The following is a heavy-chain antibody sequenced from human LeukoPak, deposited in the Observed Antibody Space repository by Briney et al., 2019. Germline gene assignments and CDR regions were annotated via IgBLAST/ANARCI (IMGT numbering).Heavy chain of an antibody. J-gene: IGHJ4*02. CDR3: ARVFSGTVTTPDY. CDR2: INPNSGGT. V-gene: IGHV1-2*02. D-gene: IGHD4-17*01. Sequence: ASVKVSCKASGYTFTSYYMHWVRQAPGQGLEWMGWINPNSGGTNYAQKFQGRVTMTRDTSISTAYMELSRLRSDDTAVYYCARVFSGTVTTPDYWGQGTLVTVSS. CDR1: GYTFTSYY.